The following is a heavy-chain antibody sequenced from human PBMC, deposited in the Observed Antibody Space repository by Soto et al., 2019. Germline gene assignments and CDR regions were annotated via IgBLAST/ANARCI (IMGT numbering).Heavy chain of an antibody. J-gene: IGHJ4*02. V-gene: IGHV3-7*03. Sequence: ELRLVESGGDLVQPGGSLRLSCSTSGFTFGSFWMDWVRQAPGRGLEWVANINQDGSEKYYVDSVRGRFTISRDNAKNSLYLQMNSLRVEDTAVYYCARSLDYWGQGTLVTVSS. CDR1: GFTFGSFW. CDR2: INQDGSEK. CDR3: ARSLDY.